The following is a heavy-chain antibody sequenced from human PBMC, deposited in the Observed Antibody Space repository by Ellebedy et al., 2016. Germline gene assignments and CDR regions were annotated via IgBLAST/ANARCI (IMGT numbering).Heavy chain of an antibody. J-gene: IGHJ4*02. D-gene: IGHD3-10*01. CDR3: AKDVLRGLYYFDS. CDR2: ISWNSDII. CDR1: GFTFGDYA. V-gene: IGHV3-9*01. Sequence: LKISCTASGFTFGDYAMHWVRHAPGRGLEWVSGISWNSDIIGLADAVKGRFTISRDNAKNSLYLQMNNLRPEDTALYYCAKDVLRGLYYFDSWGQGTQVSVSS.